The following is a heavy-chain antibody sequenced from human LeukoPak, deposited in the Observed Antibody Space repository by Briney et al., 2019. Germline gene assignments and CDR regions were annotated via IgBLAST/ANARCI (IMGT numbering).Heavy chain of an antibody. V-gene: IGHV1-69*04. Sequence: ASVKVSCKASGGTFSSYAISWVRQAPGQGLEWMGRIIPILGIANYAQKFQGRVTITADKSTSTAYMELSSLRSEDTAVYYCARERLWGYSSGWYVVGIDYWGQGTPVTVSS. CDR1: GGTFSSYA. D-gene: IGHD6-19*01. CDR3: ARERLWGYSSGWYVVGIDY. CDR2: IIPILGIA. J-gene: IGHJ4*02.